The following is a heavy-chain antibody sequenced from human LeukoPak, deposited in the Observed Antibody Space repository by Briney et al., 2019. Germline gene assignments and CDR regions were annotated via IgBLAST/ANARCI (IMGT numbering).Heavy chain of an antibody. Sequence: GSSVKVSCKASGGTFSSHVIAWVRQAPGQGPEWMGGIIPISGTANYAQKFQGRVTITTDESTSTAYMELSSLTSDDTAVYYCARGLQYQLLKALGYYYMDVWGEGTTVTVSS. CDR3: ARGLQYQLLKALGYYYMDV. V-gene: IGHV1-69*05. CDR2: IIPISGTA. J-gene: IGHJ6*03. D-gene: IGHD2-2*01. CDR1: GGTFSSHV.